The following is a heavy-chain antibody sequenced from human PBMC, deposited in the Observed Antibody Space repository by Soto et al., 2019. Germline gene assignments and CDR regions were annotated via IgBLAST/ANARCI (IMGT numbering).Heavy chain of an antibody. CDR3: AREGDSSGWYEGWFDP. CDR2: ISACNGNT. V-gene: IGHV1-18*04. CDR1: GYTFTSYG. J-gene: IGHJ5*02. D-gene: IGHD6-19*01. Sequence: QVQLVQSGAEVKKPGASVKVSCKASGYTFTSYGISWVRQAPGQGLEWMGCISACNGNTNYAQKLQGRVTMTADTSTSTAYMELRSLRSDDTAVYYCAREGDSSGWYEGWFDPWGQGTLVTVSS.